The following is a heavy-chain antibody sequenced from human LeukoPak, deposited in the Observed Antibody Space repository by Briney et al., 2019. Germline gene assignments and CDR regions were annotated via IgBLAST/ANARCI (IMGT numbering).Heavy chain of an antibody. CDR3: ARDRSGYDHLDY. J-gene: IGHJ4*02. CDR2: IYDSGST. D-gene: IGHD5-12*01. Sequence: SETLSLTCAVYGGSFSGYYWSWIRQPPGKGLEWIGYIYDSGSTYYNPSLKSRITISVDTSKNQFSLKLSSVTAADTAVYYCARDRSGYDHLDYWGQGTLVTVSS. V-gene: IGHV4-59*12. CDR1: GGSFSGYY.